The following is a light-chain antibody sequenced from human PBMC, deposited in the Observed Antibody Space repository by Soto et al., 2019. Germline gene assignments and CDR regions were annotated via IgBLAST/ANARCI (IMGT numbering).Light chain of an antibody. V-gene: IGKV3-20*01. J-gene: IGKJ2*01. CDR1: QSMSSNY. Sequence: ENVLTQSPGTLSLSPGERATLSCRASQSMSSNYLSWYQQKPGQAPRLLIYGASNSATGIPDRFSGSGSGTDFTVTISRLEPEDSAVYYCQQYSNSPTFGQGTKLEIK. CDR3: QQYSNSPT. CDR2: GAS.